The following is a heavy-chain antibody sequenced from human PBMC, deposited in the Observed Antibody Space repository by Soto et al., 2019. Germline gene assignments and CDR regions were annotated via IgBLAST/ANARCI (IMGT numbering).Heavy chain of an antibody. D-gene: IGHD3-10*01. V-gene: IGHV1-69*08. CDR2: VIPILGAS. J-gene: IGHJ4*02. CDR3: ARSRGSYYSMFDS. Sequence: QVQLVQSGAEVKKPGSSVKVSCKASADTFTGYTVTWVRQAPGQGLEWVGRVIPILGASNFAQKFQGRVTISADKSTDTAYMVLTGLTSEDTAVYYCARSRGSYYSMFDSWGPGTLVTVSS. CDR1: ADTFTGYT.